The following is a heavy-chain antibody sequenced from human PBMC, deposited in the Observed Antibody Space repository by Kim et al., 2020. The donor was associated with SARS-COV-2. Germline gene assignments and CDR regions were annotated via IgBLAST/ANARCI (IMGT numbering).Heavy chain of an antibody. D-gene: IGHD3-10*01. V-gene: IGHV3-11*01. CDR2: I. J-gene: IGHJ5*02. Sequence: IYYADPGKGRFAITRDNAKNSLYLQMTSLRAEDTAVYYCAGDGEVQWFDPWGQGTLVTVSS. CDR3: AGDGEVQWFDP.